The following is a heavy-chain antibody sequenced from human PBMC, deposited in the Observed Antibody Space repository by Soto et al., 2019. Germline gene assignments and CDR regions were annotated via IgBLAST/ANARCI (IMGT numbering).Heavy chain of an antibody. Sequence: SGAASGVRCIGNAMRSVSQSPGKGLEWVSAISGSGCSTYYADSVKGRFTISRENSKNTLYLQMNSLGAEETVVYYCARRQWELLGAFDIWGQGTMVTVSS. CDR2: ISGSGCST. CDR3: ARRQWELLGAFDI. CDR1: GVRCIGNA. V-gene: IGHV3-23*01. D-gene: IGHD1-26*01. J-gene: IGHJ3*02.